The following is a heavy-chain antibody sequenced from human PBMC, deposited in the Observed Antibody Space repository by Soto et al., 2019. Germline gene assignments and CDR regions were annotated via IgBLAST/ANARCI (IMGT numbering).Heavy chain of an antibody. J-gene: IGHJ4*02. CDR3: AKDLYLVRGATPMNYFDY. CDR1: GFTFSSYA. V-gene: IGHV3-23*01. D-gene: IGHD1-26*01. CDR2: ISGSGGST. Sequence: GGSLRLSCAASGFTFSSYAMSWVRQAPGKGLEWVSAISGSGGSTYYADSVKGRFTISRDNSKNTLYLQMNSLRAEDTAVYYCAKDLYLVRGATPMNYFDYWGQGTLVTVSS.